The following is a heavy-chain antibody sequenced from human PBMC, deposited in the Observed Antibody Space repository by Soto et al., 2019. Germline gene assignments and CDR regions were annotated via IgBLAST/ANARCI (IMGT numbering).Heavy chain of an antibody. CDR3: ARDWSPQPLYYFDY. J-gene: IGHJ4*02. V-gene: IGHV3-30-3*01. CDR1: GFTFSSYA. D-gene: IGHD5-18*01. CDR2: ISYDGSNK. Sequence: GGSLRLSCAASGFTFSSYAMHWVRQAPGKGLEWVAVISYDGSNKYYADSVKGRFTISRDNSKNTLYLQMNSLRAEDTAVYYCARDWSPQPLYYFDYWGQGTLVTVSS.